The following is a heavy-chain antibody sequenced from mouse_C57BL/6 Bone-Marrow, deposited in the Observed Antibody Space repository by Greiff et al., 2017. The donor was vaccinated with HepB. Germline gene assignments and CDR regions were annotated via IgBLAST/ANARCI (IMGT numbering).Heavy chain of an antibody. V-gene: IGHV2-3*01. Sequence: VKLMESGPGLVAPSQSLSITCTVSGFSFTSYGVSWVRQPPGKGLEWLGGIWGDGSTNDHSALISRLSISKDNSKSQVFLKLNSLQTDDTATYCCSNPLLPDAMDYWGQGTSVTVSS. CDR3: SNPLLPDAMDY. CDR1: GFSFTSYG. CDR2: IWGDGST. D-gene: IGHD1-1*01. J-gene: IGHJ4*01.